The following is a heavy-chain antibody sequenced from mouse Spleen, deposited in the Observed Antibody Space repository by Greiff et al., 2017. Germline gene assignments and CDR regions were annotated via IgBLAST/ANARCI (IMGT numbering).Heavy chain of an antibody. Sequence: VQLQQSGAELVRPGSSVKISCKASGYAFSSYWMNWVKQRPGQGLEWIGQIYPGDGDTNYNGKFKGKATLTADKSSSTAYMQLSSLTSEDSAVYFCARSTMITWYFDVWGAGITVTVSS. V-gene: IGHV1-80*01. D-gene: IGHD2-4*01. J-gene: IGHJ1*01. CDR1: GYAFSSYW. CDR2: IYPGDGDT. CDR3: ARSTMITWYFDV.